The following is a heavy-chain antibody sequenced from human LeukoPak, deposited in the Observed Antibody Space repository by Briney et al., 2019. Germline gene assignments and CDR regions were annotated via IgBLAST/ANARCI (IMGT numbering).Heavy chain of an antibody. Sequence: SETLSLTCTVSGGSISSYYWSWIRQPPGKGLEWIGYIYYSGSTNYNPSLKSRVTISVDTSKNQFSLKLSSVTAADTAVYYCAATPATSRVYYYYGMDVWGQGTTATVSS. CDR2: IYYSGST. J-gene: IGHJ6*02. CDR1: GGSISSYY. D-gene: IGHD1-26*01. V-gene: IGHV4-59*01. CDR3: AATPATSRVYYYYGMDV.